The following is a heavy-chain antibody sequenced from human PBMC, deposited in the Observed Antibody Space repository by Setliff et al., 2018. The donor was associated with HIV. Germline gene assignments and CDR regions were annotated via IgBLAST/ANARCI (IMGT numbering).Heavy chain of an antibody. CDR2: IYSSGNT. CDR1: GGSISGVGYY. CDR3: ARDVGGVHMATNFDF. V-gene: IGHV4-61*02. Sequence: PSETLSLTCSVSGGSISGVGYYWTWIRQPAGKGLEWMGRIYSSGNTEYNPSLKGRVTMSVDTSENQFSQRLASVTAADTAVYYCARDVGGVHMATNFDFWGQGTLVTVSS. D-gene: IGHD1-26*01. J-gene: IGHJ4*02.